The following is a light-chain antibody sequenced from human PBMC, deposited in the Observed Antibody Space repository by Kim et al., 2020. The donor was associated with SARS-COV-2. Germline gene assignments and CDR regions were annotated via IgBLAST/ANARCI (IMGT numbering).Light chain of an antibody. CDR2: DAS. CDR1: QSVSSY. J-gene: IGKJ1*01. CDR3: QQRSNWQT. V-gene: IGKV3-11*01. Sequence: SLSPGERPTLSCRASQSVSSYLAWYQQNPGQAPRLLIYDASNRATGIPARFSGSGSGTDFTLTISSLEPEDFAVYYCQQRSNWQTFGQGTKVDIK.